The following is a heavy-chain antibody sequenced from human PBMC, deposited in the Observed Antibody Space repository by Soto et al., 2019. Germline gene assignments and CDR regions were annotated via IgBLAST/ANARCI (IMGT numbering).Heavy chain of an antibody. V-gene: IGHV3-23*01. CDR3: SHLGGSGYYGAFDY. D-gene: IGHD3-22*01. J-gene: IGHJ4*02. CDR1: GFTFSTYA. CDR2: VSDSGGTT. Sequence: GGSLRLSCAASGFTFSTYAMSWVRQAPGKGLEWVSGVSDSGGTTYYADSVKGRFTISRDNSKNTLYLQMNSLRGEDTAVYYCSHLGGSGYYGAFDYWGQGTLVTVSS.